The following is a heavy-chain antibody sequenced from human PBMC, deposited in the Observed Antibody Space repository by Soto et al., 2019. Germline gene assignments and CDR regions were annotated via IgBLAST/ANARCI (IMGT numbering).Heavy chain of an antibody. CDR1: GYTFSNYL. Sequence: QVQLVQSGADVKKPGASVKVSCKASGYTFSNYLLHWVRQAPGQGLEWMGWINAGNGHTKYSQKFQGRVTFTRDTSATTAYIDLSSLRSEDTAVYYFASPSYGSGSYYWGQGTLVTVSS. J-gene: IGHJ4*02. CDR3: ASPSYGSGSYY. D-gene: IGHD3-10*01. V-gene: IGHV1-3*01. CDR2: INAGNGHT.